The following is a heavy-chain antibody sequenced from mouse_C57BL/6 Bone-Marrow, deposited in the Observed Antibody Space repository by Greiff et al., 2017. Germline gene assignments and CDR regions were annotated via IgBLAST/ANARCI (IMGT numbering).Heavy chain of an antibody. CDR1: GYTFTDYE. CDR2: IDPETGGT. D-gene: IGHD1-1*01. Sequence: QVQLQQSGAELVRPGASVTLSCKASGYTFTDYEMHWVKQTPVHGLEWIGAIDPETGGTAYNQKFKGKAILTADKSSSTAYMELSSLTSEDSAVYDCTGEGSLITTIVANWYFDVWGTGTTVTVSS. V-gene: IGHV1-15*01. J-gene: IGHJ1*03. CDR3: TGEGSLITTIVANWYFDV.